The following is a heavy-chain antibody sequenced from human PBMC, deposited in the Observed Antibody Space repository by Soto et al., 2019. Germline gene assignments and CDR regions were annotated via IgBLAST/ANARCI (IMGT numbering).Heavy chain of an antibody. CDR2: INPSGGNT. Sequence: ASVKVSCKASGYTFTSYYMHWVRQAPGQGLEWMGIINPSGGNTGYAQKFQGRVTMTRNTSISTAYMELSSLRSEDTAVYYCARFSGYDYYYYGMDVWGQGTTVTVSS. CDR1: GYTFTSYY. CDR3: ARFSGYDYYYYGMDV. D-gene: IGHD5-12*01. J-gene: IGHJ6*02. V-gene: IGHV1-46*01.